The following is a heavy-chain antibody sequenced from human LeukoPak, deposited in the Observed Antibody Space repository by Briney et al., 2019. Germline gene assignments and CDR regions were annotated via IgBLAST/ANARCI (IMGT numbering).Heavy chain of an antibody. CDR2: IRYDGSNK. CDR1: GFTFSSYG. Sequence: GGSLRLSCAASGFTFSSYGMHWVRQAPGKGLEWVAFIRYDGSNKYYADSVKGRFTISRDNSKNTLYLQMNSLRAEDTAVYYCARGGWLQSLNWYFDLWGRGTLVTVSS. V-gene: IGHV3-30*02. J-gene: IGHJ2*01. CDR3: ARGGWLQSLNWYFDL. D-gene: IGHD5-24*01.